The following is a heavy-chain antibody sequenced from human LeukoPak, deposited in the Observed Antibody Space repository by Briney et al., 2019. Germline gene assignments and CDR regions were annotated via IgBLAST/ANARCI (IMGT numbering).Heavy chain of an antibody. CDR1: GGSISSYY. J-gene: IGHJ5*02. CDR2: IYYSGST. CDR3: ARGSIAARHGWFDP. V-gene: IGHV4-59*01. D-gene: IGHD6-6*01. Sequence: SQTLSLTCTVSGGSISSYYWSWIRQPPGKGLEWIGYIYYSGSTNYNPSLKSRVTISVDTSKNQFSLKLSSVTAADTAVYYCARGSIAARHGWFDPWGQGTLVTVSS.